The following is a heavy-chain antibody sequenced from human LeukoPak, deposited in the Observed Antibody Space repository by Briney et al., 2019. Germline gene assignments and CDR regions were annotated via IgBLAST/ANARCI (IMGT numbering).Heavy chain of an antibody. Sequence: GGSLRLSCAASGFTFSNYWMHWVRQALGKGLVWVSRINSDGSTTSYADSVKGRFTISRDNAKNTLYLQMNSLRAEDTALYYCARDGYCSSTRCYAGGVDSWGQGTLVTVSS. V-gene: IGHV3-74*01. D-gene: IGHD2-2*03. CDR3: ARDGYCSSTRCYAGGVDS. CDR1: GFTFSNYW. CDR2: INSDGSTT. J-gene: IGHJ4*02.